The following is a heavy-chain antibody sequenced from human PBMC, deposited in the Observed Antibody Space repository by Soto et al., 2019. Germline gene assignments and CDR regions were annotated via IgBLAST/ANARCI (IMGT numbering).Heavy chain of an antibody. V-gene: IGHV1-8*01. CDR2: MNPKTGKT. CDR3: ARYPRPGAYSSNYNGFDP. CDR1: GYSFIASD. J-gene: IGHJ5*02. D-gene: IGHD2-2*01. Sequence: ASVKVSCKASGYSFIASDINWVQQATGQGPEWMGWMNPKTGKTGYAQQFQGRVTMTRDTSINTAYMELSSLRSEDTALYCRARYPRPGAYSSNYNGFDPWGQGTLVTVSS.